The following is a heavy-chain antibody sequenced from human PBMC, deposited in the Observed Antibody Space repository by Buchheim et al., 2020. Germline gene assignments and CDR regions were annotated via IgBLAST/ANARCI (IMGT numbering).Heavy chain of an antibody. CDR2: IYYSGST. CDR1: GGSISSGDYY. D-gene: IGHD3-10*01. J-gene: IGHJ6*02. V-gene: IGHV4-30-4*01. CDR3: AREFGLYSYYGMDV. Sequence: QVQLQESVQGLVKPAQTLSLTCTVCGGSISSGDYYWSGIRQPRGTGLEWIGYIYYSGSTDYNPSLKSRVTISVDTCKNQFSLMLSSVTAADTAVYYCAREFGLYSYYGMDVGGQGTT.